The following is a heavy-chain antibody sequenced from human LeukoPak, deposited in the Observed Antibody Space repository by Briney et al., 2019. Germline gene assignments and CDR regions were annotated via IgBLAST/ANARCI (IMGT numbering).Heavy chain of an antibody. CDR2: ISGSGGST. Sequence: GGSLRLSCVASGITFSSYAMSWVRQTPGKGLEWVSAISGSGGSTYYADSVKGRFTISRDNSKDTLFLQMNSLRVEDTAPYYCAKSVAIYFYYGLDVWGQGTTVTVSS. CDR1: GITFSSYA. CDR3: AKSVAIYFYYGLDV. V-gene: IGHV3-23*01. D-gene: IGHD3-3*01. J-gene: IGHJ6*02.